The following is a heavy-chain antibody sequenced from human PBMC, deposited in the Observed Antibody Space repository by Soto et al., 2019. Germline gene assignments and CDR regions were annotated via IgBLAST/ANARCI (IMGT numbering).Heavy chain of an antibody. D-gene: IGHD6-19*01. CDR1: GYTFISYW. CDR2: IYPGDSDI. J-gene: IGHJ4*02. CDR3: ARIIAEAGTGFDF. Sequence: GESLKISCQGSGYTFISYWIAWVRQMPGKGLEWMGIIYPGDSDIRYNPSFQGQVTISADKSISTAYLQWSSLEASDTAMYYCARIIAEAGTGFDFWGQGTLVTVSS. V-gene: IGHV5-51*01.